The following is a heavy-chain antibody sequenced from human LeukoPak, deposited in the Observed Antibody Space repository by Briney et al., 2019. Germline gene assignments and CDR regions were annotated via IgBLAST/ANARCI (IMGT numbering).Heavy chain of an antibody. Sequence: GGSLRLSCAASRITFSTYAMNWVRQAPGKGLEWVSRINSDGSTISYADSVKGRFTISRDNAKNTLYLQMNSLRAEDTAVYYCARLDLWLAYDYWGQGTLVAVSS. CDR3: ARLDLWLAYDY. V-gene: IGHV3-74*01. CDR2: INSDGSTI. D-gene: IGHD6-19*01. J-gene: IGHJ4*02. CDR1: RITFSTYA.